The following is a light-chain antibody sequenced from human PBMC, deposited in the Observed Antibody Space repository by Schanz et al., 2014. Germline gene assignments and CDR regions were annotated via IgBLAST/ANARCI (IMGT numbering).Light chain of an antibody. CDR3: SSYTSSSTLVV. V-gene: IGLV2-14*01. CDR1: SSDVGDSKY. Sequence: QSALTQPASVSGSPGQSITISCTGTSSDVGDSKYVSWYQQHPGKAPKLIIHDVSNRPSGVSNRFSGAKSGNTASLTISGLQAEDEADYYCSSYTSSSTLVVFGGGTKLTVL. CDR2: DVS. J-gene: IGLJ2*01.